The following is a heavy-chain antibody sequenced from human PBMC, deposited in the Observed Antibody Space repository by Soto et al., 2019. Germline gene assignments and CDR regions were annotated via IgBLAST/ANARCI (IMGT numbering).Heavy chain of an antibody. J-gene: IGHJ3*02. V-gene: IGHV4-31*03. CDR3: AREKAEDAFDI. CDR2: IYYSGST. CDR1: CGSIISGGYY. Sequence: PSETLSLTCTFSCGSIISGGYYWSWIRQHPGKGLEWIGYIYYSGSTYYNPSLKSRVTISVDTSKNQFSLKLSSVTAADTAVYYCAREKAEDAFDIWGQGTMVTVSS.